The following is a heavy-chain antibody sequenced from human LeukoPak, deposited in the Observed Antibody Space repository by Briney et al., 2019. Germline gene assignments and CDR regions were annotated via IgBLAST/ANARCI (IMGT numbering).Heavy chain of an antibody. CDR1: GFTFSSYG. CDR2: IWYDGSNK. D-gene: IGHD6-13*01. J-gene: IGHJ5*02. V-gene: IGHV3-33*01. Sequence: GGSLRLSCAASGFTFSSYGMHWVRQAPGKGLEWVAVIWYDGSNKYYADSVKGRFTISRDNSKNTLYLRMNSLRAEDTAVYYCARARVGAAAYFDPWGQGTLVTVSS. CDR3: ARARVGAAAYFDP.